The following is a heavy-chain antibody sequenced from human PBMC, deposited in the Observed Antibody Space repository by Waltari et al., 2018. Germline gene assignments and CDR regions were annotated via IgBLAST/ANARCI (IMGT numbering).Heavy chain of an antibody. Sequence: EVQLVESGGGLVQPGGSLRLSCAASGFTFSDHYMDWVRQAPGKGLEWVGRTRNKANSYTTEYAASVKGRFTISRDDSKNSLYLQMNSLKTEDTAVYYCARGPPGHHGTRAFDIWGQGTMVIVSS. CDR2: TRNKANSYTT. V-gene: IGHV3-72*01. CDR1: GFTFSDHY. J-gene: IGHJ3*02. CDR3: ARGPPGHHGTRAFDI.